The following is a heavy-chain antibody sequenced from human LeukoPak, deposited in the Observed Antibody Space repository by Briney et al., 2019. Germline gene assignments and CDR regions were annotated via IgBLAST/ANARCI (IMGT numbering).Heavy chain of an antibody. CDR2: IYHSGRT. CDR3: GREADGGKGPNLDY. V-gene: IGHV4-4*02. CDR1: GGSLSSRNW. D-gene: IGHD4-23*01. Sequence: SETLSLTCAVSGGSLSSRNWWHWVRQPPGKGLEGIGEIYHSGRTNYNPSLKSRVTISVDESKNQYSLKLSSVSAADTAVYYCGREADGGKGPNLDYWGQGTLVTVST. J-gene: IGHJ4*02.